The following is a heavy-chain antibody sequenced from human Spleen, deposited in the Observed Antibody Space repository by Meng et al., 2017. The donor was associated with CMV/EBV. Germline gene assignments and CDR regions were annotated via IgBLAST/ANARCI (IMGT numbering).Heavy chain of an antibody. D-gene: IGHD5-24*01. Sequence: GESLKISCTASGFTFGDYIMTWVRQAPGKGLEWVGFIRTKTYGGTTEYAASVKGRFTILRDDSKSIAYLQMNSLKTEDTAVYYCAGSRWHAWFDPWGQGTLVTVSS. CDR3: AGSRWHAWFDP. V-gene: IGHV3-49*04. J-gene: IGHJ5*02. CDR2: IRTKTYGGTT. CDR1: GFTFGDYI.